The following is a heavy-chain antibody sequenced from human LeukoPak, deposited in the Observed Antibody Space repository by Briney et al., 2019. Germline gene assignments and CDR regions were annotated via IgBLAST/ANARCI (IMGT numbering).Heavy chain of an antibody. V-gene: IGHV3-7*03. CDR3: VRAPYYSGIEHYFDH. J-gene: IGHJ4*02. CDR2: IKQDGSEK. Sequence: GGSLRLSCAASGFAFSDYWMTWVRQAPGKGLEWVADIKQDGSEKYLVDSVKGRFTISRDNAKGSLYLQMNSMRAEDTAVYYCVRAPYYSGIEHYFDHWGQGILVTVSS. CDR1: GFAFSDYW. D-gene: IGHD3-22*01.